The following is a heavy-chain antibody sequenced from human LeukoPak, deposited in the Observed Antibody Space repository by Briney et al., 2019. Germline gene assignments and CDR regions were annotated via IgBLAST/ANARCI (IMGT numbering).Heavy chain of an antibody. CDR1: GYTFTSYD. CDR2: MNPNSGNT. D-gene: IGHD3-10*01. CDR3: ARGIGEDNFYYFMDV. Sequence: ASVKVSCKASGYTFTSYDMNWVRQASGQGLQWMGWMNPNSGNTGYAQEFQGRVTMTRNTSIRTAYMELTSLRSDDTAVYYCARGIGEDNFYYFMDVWGKGTTVTISS. J-gene: IGHJ6*03. V-gene: IGHV1-8*01.